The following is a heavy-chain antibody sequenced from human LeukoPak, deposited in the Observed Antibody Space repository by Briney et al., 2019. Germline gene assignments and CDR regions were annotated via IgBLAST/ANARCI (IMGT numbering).Heavy chain of an antibody. J-gene: IGHJ4*02. CDR1: GFTFSSYA. D-gene: IGHD6-19*01. Sequence: PGGSLRLSCAASGFTFSSYAMSWVRQAPGKGLEWVSAISGSGGSAYYADSVKGRFTISRDNSKNTLYLQMNSLRAEDTAVYYCAKDLGGIAVAGTFYWGQGTLVTVSS. V-gene: IGHV3-23*01. CDR3: AKDLGGIAVAGTFY. CDR2: ISGSGGSA.